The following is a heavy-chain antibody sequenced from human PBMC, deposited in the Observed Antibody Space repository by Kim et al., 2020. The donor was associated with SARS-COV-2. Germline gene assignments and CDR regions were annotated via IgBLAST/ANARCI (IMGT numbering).Heavy chain of an antibody. CDR1: GGTFSSYA. CDR3: ARREMATTEGDY. V-gene: IGHV1-69*04. Sequence: SVKVSCKASGGTFSSYAISWVRQAPGQGLEWMGRIIPILGIANYAQKFQGRVTITADKSTSTAYMELSSLRSEDTAVYYCARREMATTEGDYWGQGTLVTVSS. CDR2: IIPILGIA. J-gene: IGHJ4*02. D-gene: IGHD5-12*01.